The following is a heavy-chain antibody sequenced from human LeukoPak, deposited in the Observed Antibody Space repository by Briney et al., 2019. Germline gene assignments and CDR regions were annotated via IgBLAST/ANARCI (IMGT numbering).Heavy chain of an antibody. CDR2: VSQSGSTI. D-gene: IGHD5-24*01. J-gene: IGHJ5*02. CDR1: GFTFSDYY. CDR3: AGGGHTYGSDR. Sequence: GGSLRLSCTASGFTFSDYYMSWIRQGPGKGLEWISYVSQSGSTIYYADSVKGRFSISRDNGKKSLYLQLNSLRAEDTGIYYCAGGGHTYGSDRWGQGTLVTVSS. V-gene: IGHV3-11*01.